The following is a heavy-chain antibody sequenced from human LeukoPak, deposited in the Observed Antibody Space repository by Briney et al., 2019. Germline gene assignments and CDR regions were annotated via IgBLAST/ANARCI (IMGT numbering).Heavy chain of an antibody. D-gene: IGHD3-10*01. J-gene: IGHJ4*02. CDR3: AKFKGHYGDSEYYFDY. V-gene: IGHV3-30*04. Sequence: PGRSLRLSCAASGFSFRSYAMHWVRQAPGKGLEWVAVISYDGSNKYYADSVKGRFTISRDNSKNTLYLQMNSLRAEDTAVYYCAKFKGHYGDSEYYFDYWGQGTLVTVSS. CDR2: ISYDGSNK. CDR1: GFSFRSYA.